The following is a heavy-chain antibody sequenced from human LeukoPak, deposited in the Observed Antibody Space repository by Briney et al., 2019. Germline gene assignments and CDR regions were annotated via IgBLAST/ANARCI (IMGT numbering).Heavy chain of an antibody. CDR2: IYPGDSDT. CDR3: ARQVWYEYYDIFFDY. Sequence: GESLKISCKGSGYSFTSYWIGWVRQMPGKGLEWMGIIYPGDSDTRYSPSFQGQVTISADKSISTAYLQWSSLKASDTAMYYCARQVWYEYYDIFFDYWGQGTLVTVSS. J-gene: IGHJ4*02. D-gene: IGHD3-9*01. CDR1: GYSFTSYW. V-gene: IGHV5-51*01.